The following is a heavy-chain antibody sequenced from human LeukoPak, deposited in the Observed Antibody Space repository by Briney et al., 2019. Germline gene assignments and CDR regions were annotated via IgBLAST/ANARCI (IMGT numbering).Heavy chain of an antibody. V-gene: IGHV1-2*06. CDR3: ARFGDYYYYDSSGYYGLDY. J-gene: IGHJ4*02. CDR2: INPNSGGT. Sequence: ASVKVSCKASGYTFTGYYMHWVRQAPGQELEWMGRINPNSGGTNYAQKFQGRVTMTRDTSISTAYMELSRLRSDDTAVYYCARFGDYYYYDSSGYYGLDYWGQGTLVTVSS. D-gene: IGHD3-22*01. CDR1: GYTFTGYY.